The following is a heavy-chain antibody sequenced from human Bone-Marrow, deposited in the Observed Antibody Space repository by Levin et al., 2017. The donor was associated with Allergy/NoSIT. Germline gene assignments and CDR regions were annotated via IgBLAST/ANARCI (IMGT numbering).Heavy chain of an antibody. J-gene: IGHJ4*02. Sequence: SQTLSLTCAISGDSFSSNSAAWHWIRQSPSRGLEWLGRTYYRSKWYNDYAVSVKSRITINPDPSKNQFSLQLNSVTPEDTAVYYCASGTGSYPVWGQGTLVTVSS. CDR3: ASGTGSYPV. CDR1: GDSFSSNSAA. CDR2: TYYRSKWYN. V-gene: IGHV6-1*01. D-gene: IGHD1-26*01.